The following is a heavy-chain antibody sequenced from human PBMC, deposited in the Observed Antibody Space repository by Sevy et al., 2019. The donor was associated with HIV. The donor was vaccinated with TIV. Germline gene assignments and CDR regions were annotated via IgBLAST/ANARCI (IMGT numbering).Heavy chain of an antibody. CDR3: AKVNYYDNTAGFDY. CDR2: IWFDGSNE. J-gene: IGHJ4*02. CDR1: GFTFSSHA. V-gene: IGHV3-33*06. D-gene: IGHD3-16*01. Sequence: GGSLRLSCAASGFTFSSHAMHWVRQAPGKGLEWVAIIWFDGSNEYYADSVKGRFTISRDNSKNTLYLQMNNLGAEDTAVYYCAKVNYYDNTAGFDYWGQGTLVTVSS.